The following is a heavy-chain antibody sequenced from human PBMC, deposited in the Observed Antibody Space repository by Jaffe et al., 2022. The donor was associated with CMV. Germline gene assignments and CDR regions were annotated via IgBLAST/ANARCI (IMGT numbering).Heavy chain of an antibody. J-gene: IGHJ1*01. CDR2: ISSSGTMT. D-gene: IGHD2-15*01. CDR3: ARDRLCPTPNCYPEYFQD. CDR1: GFTFNNYA. V-gene: IGHV3-23*01. Sequence: EVQLLESGGGLVQPGGSLRLSCTASGFTFNNYAVNWVRQAPGKGLEWVSVISSSGTMTHYADSVRGRFTISRDNSKNTLYLQMSSLRVEDTAVYYCARDRLCPTPNCYPEYFQDWGQGTLVTVSS.